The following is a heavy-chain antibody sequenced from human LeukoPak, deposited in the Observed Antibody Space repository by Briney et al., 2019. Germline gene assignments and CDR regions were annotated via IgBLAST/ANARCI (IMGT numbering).Heavy chain of an antibody. V-gene: IGHV3-53*04. CDR3: ARGNSGSYLGYYYYGMDV. D-gene: IGHD1-26*01. CDR2: IYSGGST. CDR1: GFTVSSNY. Sequence: QAGGSLRLSCAASGFTVSSNYVSWVRQAPGKGLEWVSVIYSGGSTYYADSVKGRFTISRHNSKNTLYLQMNSLRAEDTAVYYCARGNSGSYLGYYYYGMDVWGQGTTVTVSS. J-gene: IGHJ6*02.